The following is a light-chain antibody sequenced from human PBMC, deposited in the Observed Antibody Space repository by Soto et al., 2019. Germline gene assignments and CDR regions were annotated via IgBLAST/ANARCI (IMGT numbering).Light chain of an antibody. Sequence: QSVLTQPASVSGSPGQSITISCTGTSSDVGGYNYVSWYQQHPGKAPKLMIYEVSNRPSGVSNRFSGSKSGNTASLTISGLQAEDEADYYCSSYTSRSTLDYVFGSGTKVNAL. CDR1: SSDVGGYNY. CDR3: SSYTSRSTLDYV. J-gene: IGLJ1*01. CDR2: EVS. V-gene: IGLV2-14*01.